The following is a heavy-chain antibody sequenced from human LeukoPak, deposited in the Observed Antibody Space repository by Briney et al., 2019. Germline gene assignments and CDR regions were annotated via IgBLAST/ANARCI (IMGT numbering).Heavy chain of an antibody. J-gene: IGHJ6*02. Sequence: SVKVSCKASGGTFSGYAISWVRQAPGQGLEWMGRIIPILGIANYAQKFQGRVTITADKSTSTAYMELSSLRSEDTAVYYCAVPYCSSTSCYLYYGMDVWGQGTTVTVSS. D-gene: IGHD2-2*01. CDR1: GGTFSGYA. CDR2: IIPILGIA. CDR3: AVPYCSSTSCYLYYGMDV. V-gene: IGHV1-69*04.